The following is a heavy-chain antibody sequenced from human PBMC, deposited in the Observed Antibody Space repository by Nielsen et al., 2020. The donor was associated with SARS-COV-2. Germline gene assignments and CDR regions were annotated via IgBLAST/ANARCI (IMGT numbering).Heavy chain of an antibody. CDR3: AKGRRGSGLFDY. Sequence: GESLKISCAASGFTFSSYDMHWVRQATGKGLEWVSAIGTAGDTYYPGSVKGRFTISRENAKNSLYLQMNSLGAGDTAVYYCAKGRRGSGLFDYWGQGTLVTVSS. D-gene: IGHD3-10*01. V-gene: IGHV3-13*01. J-gene: IGHJ4*02. CDR2: IGTAGDT. CDR1: GFTFSSYD.